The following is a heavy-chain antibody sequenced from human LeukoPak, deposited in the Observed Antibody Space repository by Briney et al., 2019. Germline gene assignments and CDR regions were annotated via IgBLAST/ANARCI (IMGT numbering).Heavy chain of an antibody. Sequence: TSGTLSLTCTVSVGSISSSPYYWGWIRQPPGKGLEWIGNIYYSGSTYYNPSLKTRVTISVDTSKNQFSLKLTSVTAADTAVYYCARHASVDGNWPRPLDYWGQGSLVTVSS. J-gene: IGHJ4*02. CDR2: IYYSGST. D-gene: IGHD6-19*01. CDR1: VGSISSSPYY. V-gene: IGHV4-39*01. CDR3: ARHASVDGNWPRPLDY.